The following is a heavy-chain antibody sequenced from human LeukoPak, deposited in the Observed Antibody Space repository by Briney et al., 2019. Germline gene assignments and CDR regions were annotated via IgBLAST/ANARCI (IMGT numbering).Heavy chain of an antibody. Sequence: ASVKVSCKASGYTFTSYAMHWVRQAPGQRLEWMGWINAGNGNTKYSQKCQGRVTITRDTSASTAYMELSSLRSEDTAVYYCASGGYSGYDWDYWGQGTLVTVSS. D-gene: IGHD5-12*01. CDR2: INAGNGNT. J-gene: IGHJ4*02. CDR3: ASGGYSGYDWDY. CDR1: GYTFTSYA. V-gene: IGHV1-3*01.